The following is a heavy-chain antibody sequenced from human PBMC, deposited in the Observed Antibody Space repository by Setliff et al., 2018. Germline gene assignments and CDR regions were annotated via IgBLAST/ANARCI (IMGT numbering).Heavy chain of an antibody. CDR1: GYTFISYG. J-gene: IGHJ4*02. V-gene: IGHV1-18*01. CDR2: INNYNGNT. CDR3: ARGYCDGIGCPAPLYYFDS. Sequence: ASVKVSCKTSGYTFISYGISWVRQAPGQGLEWMGWINNYNGNTDYAQNIQGRVTMTTDTSTSTAYMELRSLRSDDTAVYYCARGYCDGIGCPAPLYYFDSWGQGTLVTVSS. D-gene: IGHD2-21*01.